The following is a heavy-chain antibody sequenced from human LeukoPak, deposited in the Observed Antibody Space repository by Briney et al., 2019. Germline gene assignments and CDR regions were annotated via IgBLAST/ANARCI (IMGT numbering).Heavy chain of an antibody. Sequence: SQTLSLTCAVSGGSISSGGYSWSWIRQPPGKGLEWIGYIYHSGSTYYNPSLKSRVTISVDRSKNQFSLRLSPVTAADTAVYYCARARGGLVFEYWGQGTLVTVSS. CDR3: ARARGGLVFEY. CDR1: GGSISSGGYS. CDR2: IYHSGST. D-gene: IGHD3-10*01. V-gene: IGHV4-30-2*01. J-gene: IGHJ4*02.